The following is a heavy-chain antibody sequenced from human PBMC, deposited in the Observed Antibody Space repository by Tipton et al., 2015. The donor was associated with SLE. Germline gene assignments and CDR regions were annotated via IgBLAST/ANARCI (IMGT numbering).Heavy chain of an antibody. CDR1: GGSISSGSYY. CDR2: IYASGST. D-gene: IGHD5-24*01. CDR3: ARLELPATKADY. V-gene: IGHV4-61*09. Sequence: TLSLTCTVSGGSISSGSYYWSWIRQPAGKGLEWIGHIYASGSTNYNPSLKSRVAMSVDTSMNQFSLKLSSVTAADTAVYYCARLELPATKADYWGPGTLVTVSS. J-gene: IGHJ4*02.